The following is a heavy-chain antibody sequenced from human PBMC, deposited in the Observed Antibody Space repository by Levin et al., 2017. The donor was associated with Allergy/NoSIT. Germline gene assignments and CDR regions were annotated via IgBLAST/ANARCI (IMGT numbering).Heavy chain of an antibody. J-gene: IGHJ3*02. CDR3: AREGYYDYVWGSYRSRTDAFDS. CDR2: ISYDGSNK. Sequence: GGSLRLSCAASGFTFSSYAMHWVRQAPGKGLEWVAVISYDGSNKYYADSVKGRFTISRDNSKNTLYLQMNSLRAEDTAVYYCAREGYYDYVWGSYRSRTDAFDSWGQGTMVTVSS. V-gene: IGHV3-30-3*01. CDR1: GFTFSSYA. D-gene: IGHD3-16*02.